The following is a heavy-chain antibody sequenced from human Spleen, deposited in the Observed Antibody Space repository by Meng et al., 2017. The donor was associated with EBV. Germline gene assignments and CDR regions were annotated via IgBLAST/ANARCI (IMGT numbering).Heavy chain of an antibody. D-gene: IGHD2-2*01. J-gene: IGHJ5*01. CDR2: IYWGDDK. CDR1: GFLLSTSGVG. Sequence: QITLKESGPTQVKPTQTLTLTCTFSGFLLSTSGVGVGWFRQPPGKALERLALIYWGDDKRYNPALKSRVTITRGTSEKQVVLTMTNMDHVDTATYYCAHTYQLLTAFDSWGQGTLVTVSS. CDR3: AHTYQLLTAFDS. V-gene: IGHV2-5*02.